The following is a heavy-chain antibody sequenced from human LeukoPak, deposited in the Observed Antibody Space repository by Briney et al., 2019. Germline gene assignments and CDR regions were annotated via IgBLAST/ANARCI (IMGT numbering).Heavy chain of an antibody. CDR3: ASPYYYDGSSYYHFFDH. V-gene: IGHV3-30*04. CDR2: ISYDGTTK. J-gene: IGHJ4*02. Sequence: GVSLRLSCAASGFTFTNYPVHWVRQAPGKWLEWVTVISYDGTTKYYADSVKGRFTISRDNSRNTLYLQMNNLRTEDTAVYYCASPYYYDGSSYYHFFDHWGQGTLVTVSS. CDR1: GFTFTNYP. D-gene: IGHD3-22*01.